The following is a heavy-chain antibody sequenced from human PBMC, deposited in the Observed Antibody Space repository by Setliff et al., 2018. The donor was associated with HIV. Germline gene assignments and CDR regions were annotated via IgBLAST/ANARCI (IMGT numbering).Heavy chain of an antibody. CDR2: ISAYTANT. CDR3: ARVRVGATPLDY. CDR1: GYTFPNYG. Sequence: ASVKVSCKASGYTFPNYGITWVRQAPGQGLEWMGWISAYTANTNYTQNLQGRVTLTTDTSTSTAYMELRSLRSDDTAVYYCARVRVGATPLDYWGQGTLVTVSS. V-gene: IGHV1-18*01. D-gene: IGHD1-26*01. J-gene: IGHJ4*02.